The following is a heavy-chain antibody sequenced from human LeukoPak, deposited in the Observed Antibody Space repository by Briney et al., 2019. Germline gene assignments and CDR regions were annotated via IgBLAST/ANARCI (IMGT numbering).Heavy chain of an antibody. J-gene: IGHJ3*02. V-gene: IGHV4-59*12. Sequence: SETLSLTCTVSGGSISSYYWSWIRQPPGKGLEWIGYIYHSGSTKYNPSLKSRVTISVDKSKNQFSLKLSSVTAADTAVYYCARDDCSGGSCYSWIWGQGTMVTVSS. CDR2: IYHSGST. CDR1: GGSISSYY. CDR3: ARDDCSGGSCYSWI. D-gene: IGHD2-15*01.